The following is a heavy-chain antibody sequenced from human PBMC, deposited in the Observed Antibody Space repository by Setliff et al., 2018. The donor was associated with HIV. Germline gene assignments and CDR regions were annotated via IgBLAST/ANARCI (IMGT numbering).Heavy chain of an antibody. CDR2: FYETGYT. Sequence: SETLSLTCTVSGDFFSTDYYWGWIRQSPGKGLEWIGSFYETGYTYYNPSLKSRVTISVDTSKNQFSLKLNSVTAADTAVYYCARGNPAITVGSTRDYYRMDVWGQGTTVTVSS. V-gene: IGHV4-38-2*02. CDR1: GDFFSTDYY. D-gene: IGHD6-19*01. J-gene: IGHJ6*02. CDR3: ARGNPAITVGSTRDYYRMDV.